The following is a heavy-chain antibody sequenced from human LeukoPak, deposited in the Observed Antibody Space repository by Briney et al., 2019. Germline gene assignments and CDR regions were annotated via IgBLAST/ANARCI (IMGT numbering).Heavy chain of an antibody. CDR2: LSTYNGNT. J-gene: IGHJ3*02. Sequence: ASVKVSCKASGYSFTSYGLSWVRQAPGQGLERMGWLSTYNGNTHYAQNLQGGVTMTTDTSTSTAYMELRSLRSDDTAVYYCAREGPRVSAFDIWGQGTMVTVSS. V-gene: IGHV1-18*01. CDR3: AREGPRVSAFDI. CDR1: GYSFTSYG.